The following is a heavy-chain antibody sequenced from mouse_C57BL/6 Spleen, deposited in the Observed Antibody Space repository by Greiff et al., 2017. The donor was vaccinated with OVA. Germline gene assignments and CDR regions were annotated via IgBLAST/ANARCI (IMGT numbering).Heavy chain of an antibody. CDR3: AKDYGNYYYFDY. Sequence: EVQLQQSGPELVKPGASVKISCKASGYTFTDYYMNWVKQSHGKSLEWIGDLNPNNGGTSYNQKFKGKATLTVDKSSSTAYMELRSLTSEDSAVYYCAKDYGNYYYFDYWGQGTTLTVSS. CDR2: LNPNNGGT. D-gene: IGHD2-1*01. J-gene: IGHJ2*01. V-gene: IGHV1-26*01. CDR1: GYTFTDYY.